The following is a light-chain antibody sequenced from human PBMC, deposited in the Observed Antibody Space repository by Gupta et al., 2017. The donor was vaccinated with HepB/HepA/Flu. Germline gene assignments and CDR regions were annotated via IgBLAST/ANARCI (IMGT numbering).Light chain of an antibody. CDR2: DAS. Sequence: IVLTQSPATLSLSPGERATLSCRASQSVSSYLAWYQQKPGQAPRLLIYDASNRATGSQARFSGSGDGTDVTLTISSREQEDFAVYYCQQRTNGPPIFTFGHGTKVDIK. CDR3: QQRTNGPPIFT. CDR1: QSVSSY. V-gene: IGKV3-11*01. J-gene: IGKJ3*01.